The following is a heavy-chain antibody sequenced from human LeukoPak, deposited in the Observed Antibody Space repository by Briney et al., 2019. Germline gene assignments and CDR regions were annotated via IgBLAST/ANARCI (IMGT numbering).Heavy chain of an antibody. V-gene: IGHV4-59*01. J-gene: IGHJ2*01. CDR3: AKLDYGDYFWYFDL. CDR1: GGSISSYY. CDR2: IYYSGST. D-gene: IGHD4-17*01. Sequence: KPSETLSLTCTVSGGSISSYYWSWIRQPPGKGLEWIGYIYYSGSTNYNPSLKSRVTISVDTSKNRFSLKLSSVTAADTAVYYCAKLDYGDYFWYFDLWGRGTLVTVSS.